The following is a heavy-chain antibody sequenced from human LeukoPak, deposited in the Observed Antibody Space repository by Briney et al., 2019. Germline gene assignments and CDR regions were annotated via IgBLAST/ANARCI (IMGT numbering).Heavy chain of an antibody. CDR1: GFTSSSYW. CDR3: ARDRRFGELST. V-gene: IGHV3-7*01. D-gene: IGHD3-10*01. Sequence: GGSLRLSCAASGFTSSSYWMSWVRQAPGKGLEWVANIKQDGSEKYYVYSVKGRFTISRDNAKNSLYLQMNSLRAEDTAVYYCARDRRFGELSTWGQGTLVTVSS. J-gene: IGHJ4*02. CDR2: IKQDGSEK.